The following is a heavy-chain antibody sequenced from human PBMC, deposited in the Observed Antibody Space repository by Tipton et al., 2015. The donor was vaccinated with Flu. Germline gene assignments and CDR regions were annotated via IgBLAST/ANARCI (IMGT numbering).Heavy chain of an antibody. CDR3: ARDSSLISYRYGLDV. Sequence: TLSLTCSVSGGSISNWQWSWLRQAAGKGPEWIGRISTSVAANYNPSLRSRVTMSVDTSKNLFSLNLTSVTAADSAVYYCARDSSLISYRYGLDVWGQGTTVTVSS. D-gene: IGHD3-16*01. CDR1: GGSISNWQ. J-gene: IGHJ6*02. V-gene: IGHV4-4*07. CDR2: ISTSVAA.